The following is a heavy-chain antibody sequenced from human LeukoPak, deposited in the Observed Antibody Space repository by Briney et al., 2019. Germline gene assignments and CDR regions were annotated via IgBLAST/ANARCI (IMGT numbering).Heavy chain of an antibody. Sequence: SETLSLTCTVSGGSISNSNHYWGWIRQPPGKGLEWIGEINHSGSTNYNPSLKSRVTISVDTSKNQFSLKLSSVTAADTAVYYCARQVLAVAGTSFDYWGQGTLVTVSS. CDR1: GGSISNSNHY. CDR3: ARQVLAVAGTSFDY. J-gene: IGHJ4*02. D-gene: IGHD6-19*01. CDR2: INHSGST. V-gene: IGHV4-39*01.